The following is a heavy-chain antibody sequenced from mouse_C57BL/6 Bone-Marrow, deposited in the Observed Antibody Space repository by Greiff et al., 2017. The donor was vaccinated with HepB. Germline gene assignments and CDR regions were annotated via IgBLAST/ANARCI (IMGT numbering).Heavy chain of an antibody. CDR1: GFSLTSYG. J-gene: IGHJ4*01. Sequence: QVQLQQSGPGLVQPSQSLSITCTVSGFSLTSYGLHWVRQSPGKGLEWLGVIWSGGSTDYNAAFIYRLSISKDNSKSQVFFKMNSLQADDTAIYYCARKGIGSLYYYAMDYWGQGTSVTVSS. CDR3: ARKGIGSLYYYAMDY. D-gene: IGHD2-2*01. V-gene: IGHV2-2*01. CDR2: IWSGGST.